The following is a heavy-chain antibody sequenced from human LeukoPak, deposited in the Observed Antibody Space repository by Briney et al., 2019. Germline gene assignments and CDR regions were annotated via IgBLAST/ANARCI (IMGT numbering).Heavy chain of an antibody. CDR3: ARDGELLWSLDY. D-gene: IGHD3-10*01. CDR2: IIPIFGTA. Sequence: GASVKVSCKASGGTFSSYAISWVRQAPGQEVEWMGRIIPIFGTANYAQKFQGRVTITTDESTSTAYMELSSLRSEDTAVYYCARDGELLWSLDYGGQGPLVTVSS. CDR1: GGTFSSYA. V-gene: IGHV1-69*05. J-gene: IGHJ4*02.